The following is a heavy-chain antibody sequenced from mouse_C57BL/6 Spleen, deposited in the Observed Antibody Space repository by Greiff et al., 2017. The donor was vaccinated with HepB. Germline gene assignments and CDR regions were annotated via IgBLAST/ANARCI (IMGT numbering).Heavy chain of an antibody. J-gene: IGHJ4*01. CDR1: GYTFTSYW. CDR3: AWSGSTVVPTYYAMDY. D-gene: IGHD2-2*01. Sequence: VQLQQSGAELVKPGASVKLSCKASGYTFTSYWMHWVKQRPGQGLEWIGMIHPNSGSTNYNEKFKSKATLTVDKSSSTAYMQLSSLTSEDSAVYYCAWSGSTVVPTYYAMDYWGQGASVTVSS. CDR2: IHPNSGST. V-gene: IGHV1-64*01.